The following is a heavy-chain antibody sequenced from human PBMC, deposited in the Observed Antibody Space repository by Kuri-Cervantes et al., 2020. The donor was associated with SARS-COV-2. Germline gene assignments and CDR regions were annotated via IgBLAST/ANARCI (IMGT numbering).Heavy chain of an antibody. CDR1: GFTFSSYG. CDR3: ARAFVRWGVAGHWYFDL. J-gene: IGHJ2*01. D-gene: IGHD6-19*01. Sequence: GESLKISCAASGFTFSSYGMHWVRQATGKGLEWVSAIGTAGDTYYQGSVKGRFTISRENTKNSLYLQMNSLRAVDTAVYYCARAFVRWGVAGHWYFDLWGHGTMVTVSS. V-gene: IGHV3-13*04. CDR2: IGTAGDT.